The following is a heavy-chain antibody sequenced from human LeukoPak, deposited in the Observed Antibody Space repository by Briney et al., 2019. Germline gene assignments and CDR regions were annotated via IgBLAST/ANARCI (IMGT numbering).Heavy chain of an antibody. CDR2: IGKGGDT. J-gene: IGHJ3*01. V-gene: IGHV3-13*04. Sequence: GGSLRLSCAASGLTFSTYDMHWVRQATGEGLEWVSGIGKGGDTYYVGSVKGRFTVSRENAKNSLYLQMNSLRSGDTAVYYCARGGYSGFDVWGQGTVVTVSS. CDR3: ARGGYSGFDV. D-gene: IGHD5-12*01. CDR1: GLTFSTYD.